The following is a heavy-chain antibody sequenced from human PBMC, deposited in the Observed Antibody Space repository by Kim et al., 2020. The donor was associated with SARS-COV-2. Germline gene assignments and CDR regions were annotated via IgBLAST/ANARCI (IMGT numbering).Heavy chain of an antibody. Sequence: SETLSLTCTVSGYSISSGYYWGWIRQPPGKGLEWIGSIYHSGSTYYNPSLKSRVTISVDTSKNQFSLKLSSVTAADTAVYYCARGVSGYDWDDAFDIWGQGTMVTVSS. V-gene: IGHV4-38-2*02. D-gene: IGHD5-12*01. CDR2: IYHSGST. CDR3: ARGVSGYDWDDAFDI. J-gene: IGHJ3*02. CDR1: GYSISSGYY.